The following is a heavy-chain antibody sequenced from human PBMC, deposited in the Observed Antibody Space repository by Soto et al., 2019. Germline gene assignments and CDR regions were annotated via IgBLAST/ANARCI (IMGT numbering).Heavy chain of an antibody. D-gene: IGHD3-16*01. Sequence: QVQLQESGPGLVKPSETLSLTCTVSGASINDYCRSWILQSPGKRLEWIGFIYNSVSTRYNPSLERRATISLDSSKSQISLNLNSVSAADTAVYYCAANLWQRAMHVWGQGTTVAVSS. V-gene: IGHV4-59*08. CDR1: GASINDYC. CDR3: AANLWQRAMHV. J-gene: IGHJ6*02. CDR2: IYNSVST.